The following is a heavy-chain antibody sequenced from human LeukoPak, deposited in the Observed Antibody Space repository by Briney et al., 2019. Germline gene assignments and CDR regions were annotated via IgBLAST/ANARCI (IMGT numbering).Heavy chain of an antibody. J-gene: IGHJ4*02. V-gene: IGHV4-61*02. CDR3: ARGVFWRGYLDC. D-gene: IGHD3-3*01. CDR2: IYTSGST. CDR1: GGSISSGSYY. Sequence: SETLSLTCTVSGGSISSGSYYWSWIRQPAGKGLEWIGPIYTSGSTNYNPSLKSRVTTSVDTSKNQFSLNLSAETAPKSAFYSGARGVFWRGYLDCWGQGTLVTVSS.